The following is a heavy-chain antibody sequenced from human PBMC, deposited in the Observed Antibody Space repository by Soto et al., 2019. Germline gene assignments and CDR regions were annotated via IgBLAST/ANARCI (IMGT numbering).Heavy chain of an antibody. CDR3: ARDQDYAFDI. V-gene: IGHV3-48*02. J-gene: IGHJ3*02. CDR2: ITSSSSTI. Sequence: EVQLVESGGGLVQPGGSLRLSCAASGFTFSSYSMNWVRQAPGKGLEWVSYITSSSSTISHADSVKGRFTISRDNAKNSLYLQMNSVRDEDTDVYYCARDQDYAFDIWGQGTMVTVSS. CDR1: GFTFSSYS.